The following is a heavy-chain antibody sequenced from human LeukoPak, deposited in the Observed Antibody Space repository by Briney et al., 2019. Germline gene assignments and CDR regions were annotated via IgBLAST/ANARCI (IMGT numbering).Heavy chain of an antibody. J-gene: IGHJ4*02. Sequence: GGSLRLSCGASGFTFSSYGMHWVRQAPGKGLEWVAFIRYDGSNKYYADSVKGRFTISRDNSKNTLYLQMNSLRAEDTAVYYCARVSEWFGELLTHFDYWGQGTLVTVSS. D-gene: IGHD3-10*01. CDR2: IRYDGSNK. CDR3: ARVSEWFGELLTHFDY. V-gene: IGHV3-30*02. CDR1: GFTFSSYG.